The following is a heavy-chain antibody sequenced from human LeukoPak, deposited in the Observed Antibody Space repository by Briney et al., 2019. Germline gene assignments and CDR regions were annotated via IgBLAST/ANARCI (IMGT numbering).Heavy chain of an antibody. V-gene: IGHV1-8*01. CDR3: ARILGSYRYDLDY. Sequence: ASVKVSCKASGYTFTSYDINWVRQATGQGLEWMGWMNPNSGNTGYAQKFQGRVTITRNTSISTAYMELSSLRSEDTAVYYCARILGSYRYDLDYWGQGTLVTVSS. CDR2: MNPNSGNT. CDR1: GYTFTSYD. D-gene: IGHD3-16*02. J-gene: IGHJ4*02.